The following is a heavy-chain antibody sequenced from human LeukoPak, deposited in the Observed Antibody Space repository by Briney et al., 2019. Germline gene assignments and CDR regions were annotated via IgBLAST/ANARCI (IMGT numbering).Heavy chain of an antibody. CDR2: INPNSGGT. CDR1: GYTFTGYY. CDR3: ARDEESSGGSMDV. J-gene: IGHJ6*02. D-gene: IGHD2-15*01. V-gene: IGHV1-2*02. Sequence: GASAKVSCKASGYTFTGYYMHWVRQAPGQGLEWMGWINPNSGGTNYAQKFQGRVTMTRDTSISTAYMELSRLRSDDTAVYYCARDEESSGGSMDVWGQGTTVTVSS.